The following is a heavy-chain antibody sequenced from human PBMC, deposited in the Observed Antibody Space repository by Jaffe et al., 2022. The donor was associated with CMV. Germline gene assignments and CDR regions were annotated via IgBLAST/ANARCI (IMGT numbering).Heavy chain of an antibody. CDR1: GGSISSYY. Sequence: QVQLQESGPGLVKPSETLSLTCSVSGGSISSYYWSWIRQPPGKGLEWIGYIYYSGSTKYNPSLKSRVTISIDTSKNQFSLKLSSVTAADTAVYYCARHRWELLLGGPWGQGTLVTVSS. CDR3: ARHRWELLLGGP. V-gene: IGHV4-59*08. J-gene: IGHJ5*02. D-gene: IGHD1-26*01. CDR2: IYYSGST.